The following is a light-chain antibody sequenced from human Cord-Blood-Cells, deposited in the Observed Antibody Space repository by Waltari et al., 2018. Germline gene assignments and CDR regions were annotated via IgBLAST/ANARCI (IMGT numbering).Light chain of an antibody. CDR2: GKN. Sequence: SSELTQDPAVSVALGQTVRITCQGDSLRSYYASWYQQKRGQAPVLVIYGKNNRPPAIPDRFSGSSSGNTASLTITGAQAEDEADYYCNSRDSSGNHWVFGGGTKLTVL. V-gene: IGLV3-19*01. CDR3: NSRDSSGNHWV. J-gene: IGLJ3*02. CDR1: SLRSYY.